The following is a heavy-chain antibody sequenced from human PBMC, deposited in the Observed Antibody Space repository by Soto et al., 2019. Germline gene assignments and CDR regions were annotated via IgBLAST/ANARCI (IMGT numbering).Heavy chain of an antibody. V-gene: IGHV3-33*01. CDR1: GCTFSSYG. Sequence: PGGSLRVSCAASGCTFSSYGMHWVRQAPGKGLEWVAVIWYDGSNKYYADSVKGRFTISRDNSKNTLYLQMNSLRAEDTAVYYCARAKIEPYYYRPKDYYYGMDVWGQGTTVTVSS. CDR2: IWYDGSNK. D-gene: IGHD3-10*01. CDR3: ARAKIEPYYYRPKDYYYGMDV. J-gene: IGHJ6*02.